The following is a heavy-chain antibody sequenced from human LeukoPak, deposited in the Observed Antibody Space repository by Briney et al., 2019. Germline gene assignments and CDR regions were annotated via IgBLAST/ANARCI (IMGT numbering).Heavy chain of an antibody. D-gene: IGHD3-3*01. V-gene: IGHV4-59*12. CDR2: IYHSGST. CDR1: GGSISSYY. Sequence: SETLSLTCTVSGGSISSYYWSWIRQPPGKGLEWIGYIYHSGSTYYNPSLKSRVTISVDRSKNQFSLKLSSVTAADTAVYYCARSIKLLEWPRFDPWGQGTLVTVSS. J-gene: IGHJ5*02. CDR3: ARSIKLLEWPRFDP.